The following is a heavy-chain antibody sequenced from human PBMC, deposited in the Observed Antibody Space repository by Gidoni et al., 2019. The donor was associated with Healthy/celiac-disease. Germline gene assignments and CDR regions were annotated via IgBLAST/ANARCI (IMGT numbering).Heavy chain of an antibody. Sequence: QVQLVESGGGLVKPGGSLRLSWAASGFTLSDYYMSWIRHAPGKGLEWVSYISSSSSYTNYADSVKGRFTISRDNAKNSLYLQMNSLRAEDTAVYYCASLPDSYGENVWGKGTTVTVSS. CDR2: ISSSSSYT. CDR3: ASLPDSYGENV. D-gene: IGHD2-21*01. V-gene: IGHV3-11*06. J-gene: IGHJ6*04. CDR1: GFTLSDYY.